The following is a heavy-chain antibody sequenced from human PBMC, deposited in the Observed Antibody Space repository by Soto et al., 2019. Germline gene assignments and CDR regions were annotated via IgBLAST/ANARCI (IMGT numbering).Heavy chain of an antibody. Sequence: QVTLKESGPVLVKPTETLTLTCTVSGFSLSNARMGVSWIRQPPGKALEWLAHIFSNDEKSYSTSLKSRLTLSKDTSKSQVVLTMTNLDPVDTATYYCARHSGSYYEVPIDYWGQGTLVTVSS. V-gene: IGHV2-26*01. CDR1: GFSLSNARMG. J-gene: IGHJ4*02. CDR3: ARHSGSYYEVPIDY. D-gene: IGHD1-26*01. CDR2: IFSNDEK.